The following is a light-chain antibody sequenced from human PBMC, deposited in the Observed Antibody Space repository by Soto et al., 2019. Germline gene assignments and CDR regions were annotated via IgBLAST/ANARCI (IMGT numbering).Light chain of an antibody. Sequence: QSSLTQPASVSGSPGQTITISCTGTSSDICGYNAVSWYQHHPGKSPKLIIYEVTHRPSGVYDRFYASKSGNTASLTISGLQAEDEADYYCNSFRVSXLYVVGTGTKVXVX. CDR2: EVT. V-gene: IGLV2-14*01. CDR3: NSFRVSXLYV. CDR1: SSDICGYNA. J-gene: IGLJ1*01.